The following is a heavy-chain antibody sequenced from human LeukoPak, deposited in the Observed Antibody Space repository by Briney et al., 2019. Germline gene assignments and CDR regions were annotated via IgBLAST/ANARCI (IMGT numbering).Heavy chain of an antibody. Sequence: SETLSLTCTVSGGSISSGSCYWSWIRQPAGKGLEWIGRIYTSGSTNYNPSLKSRVTISVDTSENQFSLKLSSVTAADTAVYNCARGGDAFDIWGQGTMVAVSS. J-gene: IGHJ3*02. CDR2: IYTSGST. CDR1: GGSISSGSCY. CDR3: ARGGDAFDI. V-gene: IGHV4-61*02.